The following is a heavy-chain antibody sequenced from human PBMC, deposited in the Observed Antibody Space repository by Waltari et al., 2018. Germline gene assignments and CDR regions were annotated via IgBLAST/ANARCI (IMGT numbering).Heavy chain of an antibody. CDR3: TTGIVELESERAAF. V-gene: IGHV3-73*01. D-gene: IGHD1-1*01. Sequence: EVQVVESGGGFIQTGESLRLSCVASGVTIGGTAMEWVRQSPGKGRKWIGRVRSQHNNFATVYGESMRGRYMVSRNASMNTAYLQIDNVTPDDTAVYYCTTGIVELESERAAFWGRGVLVTVTS. CDR2: VRSQHNNFAT. J-gene: IGHJ4*02. CDR1: GVTIGGTA.